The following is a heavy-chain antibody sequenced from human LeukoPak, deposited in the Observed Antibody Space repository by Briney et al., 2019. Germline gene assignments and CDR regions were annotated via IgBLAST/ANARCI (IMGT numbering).Heavy chain of an antibody. Sequence: ASVKVSCKASGYTFTGYYMHWVRQAPGQGLEWMGWINPNSGGTNYAQKFQGCVTMTRDTSISTAYMELSRLRSDDTAVYYCARGVRTAMVPFDYWGQGTLVTVSS. CDR3: ARGVRTAMVPFDY. CDR1: GYTFTGYY. J-gene: IGHJ4*02. D-gene: IGHD5-18*01. CDR2: INPNSGGT. V-gene: IGHV1-2*04.